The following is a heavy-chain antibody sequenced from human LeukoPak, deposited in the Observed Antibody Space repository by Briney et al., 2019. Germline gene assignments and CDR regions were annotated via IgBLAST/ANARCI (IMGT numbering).Heavy chain of an antibody. Sequence: GGSLRLSCAASGFTFSSYGMHWVRQAPGKGLEWVAVISYDGSNKDYADSVKGRFTISRDNSKNTLYLQMNSLTPDDTAVYYCAKEEEQWLELGHFPHWGQGTLVIVSS. CDR1: GFTFSSYG. D-gene: IGHD6-19*01. CDR2: ISYDGSNK. V-gene: IGHV3-30*18. J-gene: IGHJ1*01. CDR3: AKEEEQWLELGHFPH.